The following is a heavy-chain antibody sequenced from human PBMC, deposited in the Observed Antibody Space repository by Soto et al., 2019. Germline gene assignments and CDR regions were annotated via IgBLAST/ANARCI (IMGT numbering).Heavy chain of an antibody. D-gene: IGHD3-9*01. Sequence: GGSLSLSCAASGFTFSSYSLNWVRQAPGKGLEWVSSISSSSTYIFYADSVKGRFTISRDNAKNSLYLQMNSLRAEDTSLYYCVRSGVGSEYDILTGSRDYWGQGTLVTVSS. CDR1: GFTFSSYS. CDR3: VRSGVGSEYDILTGSRDY. J-gene: IGHJ4*02. V-gene: IGHV3-21*01. CDR2: ISSSSTYI.